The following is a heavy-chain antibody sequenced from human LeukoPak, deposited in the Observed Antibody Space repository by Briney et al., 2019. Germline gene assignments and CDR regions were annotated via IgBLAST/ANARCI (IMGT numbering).Heavy chain of an antibody. J-gene: IGHJ3*02. Sequence: PGGSLRLSCAASGFTVSSNYMSWVRQAPGKGLEWVSVIYSGGSTYYADSVKGRFTISRDNSKNTLYLQMNSLRAEDTAVYYCARAGYSGYENAFDIWGQGTMVTVS. V-gene: IGHV3-53*01. CDR1: GFTVSSNY. D-gene: IGHD5-12*01. CDR2: IYSGGST. CDR3: ARAGYSGYENAFDI.